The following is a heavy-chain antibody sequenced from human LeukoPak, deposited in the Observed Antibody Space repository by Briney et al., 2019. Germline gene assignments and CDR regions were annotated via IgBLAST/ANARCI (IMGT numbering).Heavy chain of an antibody. J-gene: IGHJ5*02. Sequence: ASVKVSCKASGYTFTGYYMHWVRQAPGQGLEWMGWINPNSGGTNYAQKFQGRVTMTGDASISTAYMELSRLRSDDTAVYYCAVIVVVVAAMGFDPWGQGTLVTASS. V-gene: IGHV1-2*02. CDR3: AVIVVVVAAMGFDP. D-gene: IGHD2-15*01. CDR1: GYTFTGYY. CDR2: INPNSGGT.